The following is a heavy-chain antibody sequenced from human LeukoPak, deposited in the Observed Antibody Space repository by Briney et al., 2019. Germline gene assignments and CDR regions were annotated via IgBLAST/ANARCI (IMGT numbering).Heavy chain of an antibody. J-gene: IGHJ5*02. Sequence: SQTLSLTCAVSGDSISSGGYSWRWIRQPPGTGLEWIGYIYHGGSAYYDPSLKSRVNISVDKSKNQFSLELSSVTAADTAVYYCARYFSGGQFKWFDPWGQGTLVTVSS. V-gene: IGHV4-30-2*01. D-gene: IGHD1-26*01. CDR3: ARYFSGGQFKWFDP. CDR1: GDSISSGGYS. CDR2: IYHGGSA.